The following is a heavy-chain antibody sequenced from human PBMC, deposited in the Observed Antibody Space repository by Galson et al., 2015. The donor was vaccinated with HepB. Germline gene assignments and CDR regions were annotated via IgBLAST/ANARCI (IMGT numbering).Heavy chain of an antibody. D-gene: IGHD3-22*01. Sequence: SLRLSCAASGFTFSSYGMHWVRQAPGKGLEWVAVIWYDGSNKYYADSVKGRFTISRDNSKNTLYLQMNSLRAEDTAVYYCARDLGRRYYDSSGYLNNWFDPWGQGTLVTVSS. CDR3: ARDLGRRYYDSSGYLNNWFDP. CDR1: GFTFSSYG. CDR2: IWYDGSNK. J-gene: IGHJ5*02. V-gene: IGHV3-33*01.